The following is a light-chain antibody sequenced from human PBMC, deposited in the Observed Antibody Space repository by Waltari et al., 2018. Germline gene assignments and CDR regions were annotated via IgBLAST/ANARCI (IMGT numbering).Light chain of an antibody. CDR1: QSIGSS. Sequence: ETVLTQSPGTLALSPGERATLSCRASQSIGSSLAWYQHIPGQAPRLLFYDESNRATGIPARFSGSGSGTDFTLTISSLEPEDFAVYYCQQRINWPRTFGQGTKVEIK. J-gene: IGKJ1*01. V-gene: IGKV3-11*01. CDR2: DES. CDR3: QQRINWPRT.